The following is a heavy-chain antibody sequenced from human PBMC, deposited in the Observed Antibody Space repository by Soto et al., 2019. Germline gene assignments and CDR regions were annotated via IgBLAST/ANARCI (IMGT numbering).Heavy chain of an antibody. CDR3: ARAESCGYSSGCLVDY. Sequence: LCGGSISSGGYYWSWIRQHPGKGLEWIGYIYYSGSTYYNPSLKSRVTISVDTSKNQFSLKLSSVTAADTAVYYCARAESCGYSSGCLVDYWGQGTLVTVSS. D-gene: IGHD6-19*01. V-gene: IGHV4-31*02. CDR1: GGSISSGGYY. J-gene: IGHJ4*02. CDR2: IYYSGST.